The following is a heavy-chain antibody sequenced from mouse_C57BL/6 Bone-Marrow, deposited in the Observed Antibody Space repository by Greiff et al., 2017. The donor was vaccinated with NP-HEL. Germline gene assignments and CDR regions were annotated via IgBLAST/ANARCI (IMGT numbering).Heavy chain of an antibody. CDR2: IHPNSGST. CDR3: AGYYDYDGFAY. CDR1: GYTFTSYW. V-gene: IGHV1-64*01. J-gene: IGHJ3*01. Sequence: VQLQQPGAELVKPGASVKLSCKASGYTFTSYWMHWVKQRPGQGLEWIGMIHPNSGSTNYNEKFKSKATLTVDKSSSTAYMQLGSLASEASAVYYCAGYYDYDGFAYWGQGTLVTVSA. D-gene: IGHD2-4*01.